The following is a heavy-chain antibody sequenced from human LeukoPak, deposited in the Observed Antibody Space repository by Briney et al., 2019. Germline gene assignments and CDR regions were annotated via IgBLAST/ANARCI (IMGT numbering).Heavy chain of an antibody. CDR3: ARGFLSQASYYYGSGSYYSY. CDR2: IYHSGST. V-gene: IGHV4-4*02. J-gene: IGHJ4*02. CDR1: GGSISSSNW. D-gene: IGHD3-10*01. Sequence: SETLSLTCAVSGGSISSSNWWSWVRQPPGKGLEWIGEIYHSGSTNYNPSLKSRVTISVDTSKNQFSLKLSSVTAADTAVYYCARGFLSQASYYYGSGSYYSYWGQGTLVTVSS.